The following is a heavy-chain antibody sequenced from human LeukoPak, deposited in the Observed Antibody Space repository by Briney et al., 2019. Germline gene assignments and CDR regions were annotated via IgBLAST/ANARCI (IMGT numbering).Heavy chain of an antibody. CDR3: AKGGSSSWDYFDY. CDR1: GFSFSSYG. J-gene: IGHJ4*02. Sequence: GGSLRLSCAASGFSFSSYGMSWVRQAPGKGLEWVSAFSGSGTSTYYADSVKGRFTISRDNSKNTLYLQMNSLRADDTAVYYRAKGGSSSWDYFDYWGQGTLVTVSS. CDR2: FSGSGTST. D-gene: IGHD6-13*01. V-gene: IGHV3-23*01.